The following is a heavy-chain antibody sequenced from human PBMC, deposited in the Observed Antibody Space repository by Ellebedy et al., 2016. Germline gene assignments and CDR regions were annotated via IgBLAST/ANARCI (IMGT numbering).Heavy chain of an antibody. D-gene: IGHD3-10*01. V-gene: IGHV1-58*01. CDR1: GFTLSSSS. Sequence: SVKVSCXASGFTLSSSSVQWIRQARGQRLEWIGWIVVGSGNTNYARKFQERVTFTRDMPTSTAYMELSSLGSEDTAVYYCAADVGYVWGQGTTVTVSS. CDR3: AADVGYV. CDR2: IVVGSGNT. J-gene: IGHJ6*02.